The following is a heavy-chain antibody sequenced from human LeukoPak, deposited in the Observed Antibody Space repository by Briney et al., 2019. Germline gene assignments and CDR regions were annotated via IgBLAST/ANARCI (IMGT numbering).Heavy chain of an antibody. CDR3: ARDRPTDFWNGYYTGIGFDY. CDR2: INPSGGST. V-gene: IGHV1-46*01. Sequence: GASVKVSCKASGYTFTSYYMHWVRQAPGQGLEWMGIINPSGGSTSYAQKFQGRVTMTRDTSTSTVYMELSSLRSEDTAVYYCARDRPTDFWNGYYTGIGFDYWGQGTLVTVSS. J-gene: IGHJ4*02. D-gene: IGHD3-3*01. CDR1: GYTFTSYY.